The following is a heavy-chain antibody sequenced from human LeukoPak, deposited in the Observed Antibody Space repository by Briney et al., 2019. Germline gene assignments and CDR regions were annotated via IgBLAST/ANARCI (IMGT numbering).Heavy chain of an antibody. CDR1: GFTFSSYS. CDR3: ARSGELLLLNYYYYYMDV. Sequence: PGGSLRLSCAASGFTFSSYSMNWVRQAPGKGLEWVSSISSRSSYIYYADSVKGRFTISRDNAKNSLYLQMNSLRAEDTAVHYCARSGELLLLNYYYYYMDVWGKGTTVTISS. D-gene: IGHD3-10*01. J-gene: IGHJ6*03. V-gene: IGHV3-21*01. CDR2: ISSRSSYI.